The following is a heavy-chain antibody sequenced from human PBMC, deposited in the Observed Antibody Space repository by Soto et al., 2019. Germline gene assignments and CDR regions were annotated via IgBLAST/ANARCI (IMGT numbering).Heavy chain of an antibody. CDR2: ISYDGSNK. V-gene: IGHV3-30-3*01. CDR1: GFTFSSYA. J-gene: IGHJ4*02. Sequence: GGSLRLSCAASGFTFSSYAMHWVRQAPGKGLEWVAVISYDGSNKYYADSVKGRFTISRDNSKNTLYLQMNSLRAEDTAVYYCARALATVSQDKDVDYWGQGTLVTVSS. D-gene: IGHD2-15*01. CDR3: ARALATVSQDKDVDY.